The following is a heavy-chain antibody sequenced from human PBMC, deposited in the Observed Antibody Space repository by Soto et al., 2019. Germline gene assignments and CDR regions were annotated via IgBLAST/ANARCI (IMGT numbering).Heavy chain of an antibody. V-gene: IGHV3-23*01. CDR1: GFTFSSYA. D-gene: IGHD2-2*01. J-gene: IGHJ4*02. Sequence: GGSLRLSCAASGFTFSSYAMSWVRQAPGKGLEWVSAISGSGGSTYYADSVKGRFTISRDNSKNTLYLQMNSLRAEDTAVYYCAKCTSLFPFHLYNYLDYWGQGTLVTVSS. CDR3: AKCTSLFPFHLYNYLDY. CDR2: ISGSGGST.